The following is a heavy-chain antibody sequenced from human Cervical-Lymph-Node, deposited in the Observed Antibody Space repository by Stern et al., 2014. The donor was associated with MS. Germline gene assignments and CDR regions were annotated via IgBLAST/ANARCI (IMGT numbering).Heavy chain of an antibody. V-gene: IGHV3-20*01. CDR1: GFKFEDYG. J-gene: IGHJ5*02. CDR3: ARGPHSGRLRTHYFDP. CDR2: INWNGSST. Sequence: EVQLVESGGGVVRPGGSLRLSCAASGFKFEDYGMSWVRQVPGKGLEWISGINWNGSSTGYVDSVRGRFTISRDNGKNSLSLQMNSLRAEDTAFYHCARGPHSGRLRTHYFDPWGQGTLVTVSS. D-gene: IGHD1-26*01.